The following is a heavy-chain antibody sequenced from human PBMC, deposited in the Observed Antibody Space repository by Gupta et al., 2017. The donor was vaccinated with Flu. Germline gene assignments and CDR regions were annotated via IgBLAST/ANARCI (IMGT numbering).Heavy chain of an antibody. Sequence: QVQLVQSGAEVKKPGASLRLSCKATGYTFTNHAMQWVRQVSGQSPEWMGWINTGNGNTRISQKFQGRVTITRDTSANTAYMEMSSLTSEDTAVYFCARDSIKLEWFGEYPTDIDYWGQGTGVTVSS. D-gene: IGHD3-10*01. CDR1: GYTFTNHA. CDR2: INTGNGNT. CDR3: ARDSIKLEWFGEYPTDIDY. J-gene: IGHJ4*02. V-gene: IGHV1-3*04.